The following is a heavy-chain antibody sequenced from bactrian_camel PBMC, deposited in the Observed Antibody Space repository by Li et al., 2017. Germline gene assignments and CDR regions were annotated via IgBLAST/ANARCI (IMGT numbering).Heavy chain of an antibody. CDR3: LADRQTIATQSSTALCRRRLTGGDGY. CDR2: IFNGGATT. D-gene: IGHD4*01. Sequence: HVQLVESGGGSVQAGGSLTLSCAVAGLSSSYNCMGWSRQAPGKEREGVALIFNGGATTYLLDSVKGRFTISQGNAKNTVYLQLNSLEPEDTAMYYCLADRQTIATQSSTALCRRRLTGGDGYWGQGTQVTV. CDR1: GLSSSYNC. V-gene: IGHV3S63*01. J-gene: IGHJ6*01.